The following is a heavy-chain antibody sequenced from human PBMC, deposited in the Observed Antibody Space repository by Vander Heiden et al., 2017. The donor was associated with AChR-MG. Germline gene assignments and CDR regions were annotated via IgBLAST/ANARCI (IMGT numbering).Heavy chain of an antibody. CDR3: ASELWFGELSHYYGMDV. CDR1: GYTFTSYA. D-gene: IGHD3-10*01. Sequence: QVQLVQSGAEVKKPGASAKVSCKASGYTFTSYAMHWVRQAPGQRLEWRGWINAGNGNTKYSQKFQGRVTITRDTSASTAYMELSSLRSEDTAVYYCASELWFGELSHYYGMDVWGQGTTVTVSS. V-gene: IGHV1-3*01. J-gene: IGHJ6*02. CDR2: INAGNGNT.